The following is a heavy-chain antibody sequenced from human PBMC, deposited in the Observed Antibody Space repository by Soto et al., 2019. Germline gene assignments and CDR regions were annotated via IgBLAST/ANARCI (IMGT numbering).Heavy chain of an antibody. V-gene: IGHV5-51*01. J-gene: IGHJ5*02. D-gene: IGHD1-20*01. CDR1: GYSFTSYW. Sequence: GESLKISCKGSGYSFTSYWIGWVRQMPGKGLEWMGIIYPGDSDTRYSPSFQGQVTISADKSISTAYLQWSSLKASDTAMYYCARPISLNWNDGWFDPWGQGTLVTVSS. CDR2: IYPGDSDT. CDR3: ARPISLNWNDGWFDP.